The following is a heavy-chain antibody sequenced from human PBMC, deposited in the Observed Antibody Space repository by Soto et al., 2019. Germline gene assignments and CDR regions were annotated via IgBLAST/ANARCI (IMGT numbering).Heavy chain of an antibody. V-gene: IGHV1-3*01. J-gene: IGHJ6*02. CDR2: INAGNGNT. D-gene: IGHD3-9*01. Sequence: ASVNVSCKASGYTFTSYAMHWVRMAPGQRLEWMGWINAGNGNTKYSQKFQGRVTITRDTSASTAYMELSSLRSEDTAVYYCARCLNDILTGYKALYYYYGMDVWGQGTTVTV. CDR3: ARCLNDILTGYKALYYYYGMDV. CDR1: GYTFTSYA.